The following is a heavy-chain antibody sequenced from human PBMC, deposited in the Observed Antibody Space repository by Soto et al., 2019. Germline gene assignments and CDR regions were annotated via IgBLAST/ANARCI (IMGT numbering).Heavy chain of an antibody. D-gene: IGHD3-10*01. CDR1: GFTFSSYA. Sequence: GGSLRLSCAASGFTFSSYAMSWVRQAPGKGLEWVSAISGSGGSTYYADSVKGRFTISRDNSKNTLYLQMNSLRAEDTAVYYCAKERGITMVRGVIRFFDYWGQGTLVTVSS. V-gene: IGHV3-23*01. J-gene: IGHJ4*02. CDR3: AKERGITMVRGVIRFFDY. CDR2: ISGSGGST.